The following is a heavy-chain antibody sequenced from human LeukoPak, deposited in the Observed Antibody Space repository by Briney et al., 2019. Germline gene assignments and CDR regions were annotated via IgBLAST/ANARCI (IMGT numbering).Heavy chain of an antibody. CDR1: GVSISTYY. D-gene: IGHD3-10*01. Sequence: SETLSLTCAVSGVSISTYYWSWIRQPPGKGLEWIGYIYYSGTTNYNPSLKSRVTISIDTSKNEFSLKLTSVTAADTAVYYCAREANYYGSGSYFEGTFDYWGQGSLVTVSS. J-gene: IGHJ4*02. CDR3: AREANYYGSGSYFEGTFDY. V-gene: IGHV4-59*01. CDR2: IYYSGTT.